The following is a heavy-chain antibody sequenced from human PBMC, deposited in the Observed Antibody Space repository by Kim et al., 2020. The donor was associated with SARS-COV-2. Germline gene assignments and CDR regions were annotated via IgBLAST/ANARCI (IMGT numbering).Heavy chain of an antibody. Sequence: GGSLRLSCAASGFTFSDYYMSWIRQAPGKGLEWVSYISSSSSYTNYADSVKGRFTISRDNAKNSLYLQMNSLRAEDTAVYYCARSVAGHLDYYGMDVWGQGTTVTVSS. CDR2: ISSSSSYT. CDR1: GFTFSDYY. V-gene: IGHV3-11*06. CDR3: ARSVAGHLDYYGMDV. D-gene: IGHD6-19*01. J-gene: IGHJ6*02.